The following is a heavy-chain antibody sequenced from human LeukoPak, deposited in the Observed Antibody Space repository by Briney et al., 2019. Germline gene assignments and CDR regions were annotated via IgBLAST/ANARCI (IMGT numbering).Heavy chain of an antibody. CDR2: VSGSGGST. D-gene: IGHD1-1*01. CDR1: GFTFSSYA. Sequence: GGSLKLSCAASGFTFSSYAMGWVRQAPGKGLEWVSSVSGSGGSTYYADSVKGRFTISRDNSNNTLYLQMNSLRAEDTAVYYCAKSNGYRVYNWFDPWGQGTLVTVSS. V-gene: IGHV3-23*01. CDR3: AKSNGYRVYNWFDP. J-gene: IGHJ5*02.